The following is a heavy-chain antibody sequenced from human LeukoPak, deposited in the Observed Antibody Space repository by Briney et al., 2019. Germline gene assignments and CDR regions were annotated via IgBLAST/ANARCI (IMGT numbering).Heavy chain of an antibody. V-gene: IGHV4-34*01. CDR2: INHSGST. CDR1: GGSFSGYY. J-gene: IGHJ4*02. CDR3: ARVGTMVRGVLDN. D-gene: IGHD3-10*01. Sequence: PSETLSLTCAVYGGSFSGYYWSWIRQPPGKGLEWIGEINHSGSTNYNPSLKSRVTISVDTSKNQFSLKLSSVTAADTAVYYCARVGTMVRGVLDNWGQGTLVTVSS.